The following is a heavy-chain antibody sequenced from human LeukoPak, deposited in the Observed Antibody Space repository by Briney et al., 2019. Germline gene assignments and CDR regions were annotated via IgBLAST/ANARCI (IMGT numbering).Heavy chain of an antibody. CDR1: GFTVSSNY. D-gene: IGHD3-22*01. CDR3: AKDRNYYDSSGYFDY. V-gene: IGHV3-53*01. Sequence: GGSLRLSCAASGFTVSSNYMSWVRQAPGKELEWVSVIYSGGSTYYADSVKGRFTISRDNSKNTLYLQMNSLRAEDTAVYYCAKDRNYYDSSGYFDYWGQGTLVTVSS. CDR2: IYSGGST. J-gene: IGHJ4*02.